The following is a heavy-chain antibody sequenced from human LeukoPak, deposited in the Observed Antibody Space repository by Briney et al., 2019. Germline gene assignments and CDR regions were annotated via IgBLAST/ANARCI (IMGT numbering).Heavy chain of an antibody. CDR3: ARDQSDILTDGSFDI. Sequence: GRSLRLSCAASGFTFSSYAMHWVRQAPGKGLEWVAVISYDGSNKYYADSVKGRFTISRDNSKNTLYLQMNSLRAEDTAVYYCARDQSDILTDGSFDIWGQGTMVTVSS. CDR2: ISYDGSNK. J-gene: IGHJ3*02. D-gene: IGHD3-9*01. CDR1: GFTFSSYA. V-gene: IGHV3-30-3*01.